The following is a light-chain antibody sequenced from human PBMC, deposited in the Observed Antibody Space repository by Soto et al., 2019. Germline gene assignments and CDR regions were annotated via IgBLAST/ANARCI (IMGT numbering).Light chain of an antibody. Sequence: IVLTQSPGTLSLSPGERATLSCRASQSVSSSLAWYQQRPGQAPRLLIYDASTRATGIPARFSGSGSGTEFTLTISSLQSEDFAVYYCQQYNNWPRTFGQGTKVDIK. CDR2: DAS. CDR3: QQYNNWPRT. J-gene: IGKJ1*01. V-gene: IGKV3-15*01. CDR1: QSVSSS.